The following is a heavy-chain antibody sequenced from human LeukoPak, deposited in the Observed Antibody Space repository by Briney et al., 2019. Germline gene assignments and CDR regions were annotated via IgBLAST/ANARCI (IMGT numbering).Heavy chain of an antibody. J-gene: IGHJ1*01. V-gene: IGHV3-23*01. Sequence: SGGSLRLSCAASGLTFSSYAMTWARQAPGKGLEWVSSISGGGGMTYYADSVKGRFTISRDNSKNTLYLQMNSLRAEDTAIYYCAKLSGNSGYYEYFHHWGQGTLVTVSS. D-gene: IGHD3-22*01. CDR1: GLTFSSYA. CDR3: AKLSGNSGYYEYFHH. CDR2: ISGGGGMT.